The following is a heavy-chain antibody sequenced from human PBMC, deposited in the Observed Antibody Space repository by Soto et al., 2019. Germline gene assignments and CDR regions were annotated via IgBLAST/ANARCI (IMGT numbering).Heavy chain of an antibody. Sequence: GGSLRLSCAASGFTFSSYAMSWVRQAPGKGLEWVSAISGSGGSTYYADSVKGRFTISRDNSKNTLNLQMNSLKVEDTAVYYCARGDYFDNSGPFSDAFDIWGQGTMVTVSS. CDR2: ISGSGGST. D-gene: IGHD3-22*01. J-gene: IGHJ3*02. CDR1: GFTFSSYA. V-gene: IGHV3-23*01. CDR3: ARGDYFDNSGPFSDAFDI.